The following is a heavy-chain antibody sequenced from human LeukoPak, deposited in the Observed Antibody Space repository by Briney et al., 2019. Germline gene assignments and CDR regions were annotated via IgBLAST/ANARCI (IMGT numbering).Heavy chain of an antibody. CDR3: ARGAVGATRFYYYYGMDV. J-gene: IGHJ6*02. CDR2: INHSGST. V-gene: IGHV4-34*01. Sequence: PSETLSLTCAVYGGSFSGYYWSWICQPPGKGLEWIGEINHSGSTNYNPSLKSRVTISVDTSKNQFSLKLSSVTAADTAVYYCARGAVGATRFYYYYGMDVWGQGTTVTVSS. CDR1: GGSFSGYY. D-gene: IGHD1-26*01.